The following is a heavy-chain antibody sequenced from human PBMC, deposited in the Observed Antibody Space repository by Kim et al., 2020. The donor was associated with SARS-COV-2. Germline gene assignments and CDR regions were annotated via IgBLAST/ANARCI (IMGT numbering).Heavy chain of an antibody. V-gene: IGHV3-74*01. CDR1: GFTFSSYW. D-gene: IGHD5-18*01. J-gene: IGHJ5*02. Sequence: GGSLRLSCAASGFTFSSYWMHWVRQAPGKGLVWVSRINSDGSSTSYADSVKGRFTISRDNAKNTLYLQMNSLRAEDTAVYYCARAGGYSYGRGWFDPWGQGTLVTVSS. CDR2: INSDGSST. CDR3: ARAGGYSYGRGWFDP.